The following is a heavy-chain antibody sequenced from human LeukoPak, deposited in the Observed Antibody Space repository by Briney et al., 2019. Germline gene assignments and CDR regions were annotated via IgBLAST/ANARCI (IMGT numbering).Heavy chain of an antibody. CDR2: IYYSGST. V-gene: IGHV4-59*12. CDR1: GGSISSYY. D-gene: IGHD3-10*01. CDR3: ARGRGDY. J-gene: IGHJ4*02. Sequence: PSETLSLTCTVSGGSISSYYWSWIRQPPGKGLEWIGYIYYSGSTYYNPSLKSRVIISVDTSKNQFSLNLSSVTAADTAVYYCARGRGDYWGQGTLVTVSS.